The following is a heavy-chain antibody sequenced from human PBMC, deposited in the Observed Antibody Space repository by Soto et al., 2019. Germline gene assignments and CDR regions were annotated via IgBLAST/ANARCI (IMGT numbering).Heavy chain of an antibody. CDR3: ARGLTSGDY. J-gene: IGHJ4*02. D-gene: IGHD7-27*01. V-gene: IGHV1-46*01. CDR1: GYNFTSFY. CDR2: INPNGGST. Sequence: QVQLVQSGAEVKNPGASVKLSCKASGYNFTSFYIHWVRQAPGQGLEWMAIINPNGGSTNYAPNLQCRVTLTRDTSTNTVYIELSSLGSEDTAVYYCARGLTSGDYWGQGTLVTVSS.